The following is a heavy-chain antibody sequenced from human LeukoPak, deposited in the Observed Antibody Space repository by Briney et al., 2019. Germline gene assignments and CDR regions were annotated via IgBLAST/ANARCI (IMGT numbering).Heavy chain of an antibody. CDR3: ARLPTDSSSDHY. V-gene: IGHV4-59*08. CDR2: IYYSGTT. CDR1: GGSISGSY. D-gene: IGHD6-6*01. Sequence: AETLSLTCTLSGGSISGSYWSWIRQPPGKGLEWIGYIYYSGTTNYNPPLKSRATIPVDTSKNQFSLKLSSVTAADTAVYYCARLPTDSSSDHYWGQGTLVIVSS. J-gene: IGHJ4*02.